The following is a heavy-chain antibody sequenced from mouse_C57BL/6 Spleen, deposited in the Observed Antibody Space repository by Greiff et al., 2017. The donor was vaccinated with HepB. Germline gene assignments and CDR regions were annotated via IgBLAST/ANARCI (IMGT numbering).Heavy chain of an antibody. CDR1: GFTFSSYA. Sequence: EVKLMESGGGLVRPGGSLKLSCAASGFTFSSYAMSWVRQTPEKRLEWVATISDGGSYTYYPANVKGRFTISRDNAKNNLYLQMSHLKSEDTAMYYCARASITTVVAGYYFDYWGQGTTLTVSS. CDR3: ARASITTVVAGYYFDY. D-gene: IGHD1-1*01. CDR2: ISDGGSYT. V-gene: IGHV5-4*03. J-gene: IGHJ2*01.